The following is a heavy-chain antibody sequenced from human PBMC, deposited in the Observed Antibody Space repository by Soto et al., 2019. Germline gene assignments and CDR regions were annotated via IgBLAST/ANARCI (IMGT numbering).Heavy chain of an antibody. Sequence: SETLSLTCAVYGGSFSGYYWSWIRQPPGKGLEWIGEINHSGSTNYNPSLKSRVTISVDTSKNQFSLKLSSVTAADTAVYYCARERGVVIHYYYMDVWGKGTTVTVSS. D-gene: IGHD3-3*01. CDR2: INHSGST. J-gene: IGHJ6*03. CDR1: GGSFSGYY. V-gene: IGHV4-34*01. CDR3: ARERGVVIHYYYMDV.